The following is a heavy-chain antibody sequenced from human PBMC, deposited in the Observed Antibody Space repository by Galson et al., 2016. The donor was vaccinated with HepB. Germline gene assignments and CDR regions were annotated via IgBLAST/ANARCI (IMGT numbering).Heavy chain of an antibody. CDR2: IGPFPGQL. V-gene: IGHV3-23*01. Sequence: SLRLSCAFSGFIFRDHPINWARQAPGKGLEWVSTIGPFPGQLHYADSVKGRFSISRDNDKDTVYLQMNSLRAEDTAIYYCVNWLSAHFDYWDQGVMVTVSS. J-gene: IGHJ4*02. D-gene: IGHD5-12*01. CDR3: VNWLSAHFDY. CDR1: GFIFRDHP.